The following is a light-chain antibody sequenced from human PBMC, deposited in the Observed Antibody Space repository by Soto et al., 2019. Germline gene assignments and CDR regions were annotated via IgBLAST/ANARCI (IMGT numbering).Light chain of an antibody. J-gene: IGKJ4*01. V-gene: IGKV3-20*01. CDR2: GAS. Sequence: EIGLTQSPGTLSSSPGDRATLSCRASQTVSFSYLAWYQQKPGQAPRLLIYGASSRATGIPDRFSGSESGTDYTLTISSLEPEEFAVYHCQQYGSSPHTFGGGTKVEIK. CDR3: QQYGSSPHT. CDR1: QTVSFSY.